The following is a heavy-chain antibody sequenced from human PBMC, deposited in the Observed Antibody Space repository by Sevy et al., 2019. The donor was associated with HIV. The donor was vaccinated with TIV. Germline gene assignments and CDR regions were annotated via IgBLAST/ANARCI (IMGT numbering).Heavy chain of an antibody. CDR3: ARADEDGPQLVWYGEVLSNFDY. J-gene: IGHJ4*02. D-gene: IGHD3-10*01. V-gene: IGHV3-7*04. Sequence: GGSLRLSCVASGFTFKNYWLNWVRQAPGKGLEWVANMKPDGSEKFYSDSVKGRFPISRENAKNSLFLPMNSLRVEDTAVYDGARADEDGPQLVWYGEVLSNFDYWGQGNLVTVSS. CDR1: GFTFKNYW. CDR2: MKPDGSEK.